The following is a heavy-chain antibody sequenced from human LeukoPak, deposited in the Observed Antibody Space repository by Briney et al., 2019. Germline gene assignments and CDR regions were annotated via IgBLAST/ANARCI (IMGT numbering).Heavy chain of an antibody. J-gene: IGHJ4*02. CDR2: ISGSGGST. CDR1: EFTFSSYA. D-gene: IGHD2-15*01. Sequence: PGGSLRLSCAASEFTFSSYAMSWVRQAPGKGLEWVSAISGSGGSTYYADSVKGRFTISRDNSKNTLYLQMNSLRAEDTAVYYCAKAYCSGGSCYFDYWGQGTLVTVSS. V-gene: IGHV3-23*01. CDR3: AKAYCSGGSCYFDY.